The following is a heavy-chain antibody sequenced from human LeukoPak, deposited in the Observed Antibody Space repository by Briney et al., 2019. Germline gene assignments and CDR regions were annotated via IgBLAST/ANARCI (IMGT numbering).Heavy chain of an antibody. D-gene: IGHD6-19*01. Sequence: GGSLRLSCAASGFSFSSYWMSWVRQAPGKGLEWVANIKLDGREKYYVDSVKGRFTISRDNAQNSLYLQMNSLRADDTAMYYCARGGTVTGRFESWGQGTLVTVSS. CDR1: GFSFSSYW. CDR3: ARGGTVTGRFES. CDR2: IKLDGREK. V-gene: IGHV3-7*05. J-gene: IGHJ4*02.